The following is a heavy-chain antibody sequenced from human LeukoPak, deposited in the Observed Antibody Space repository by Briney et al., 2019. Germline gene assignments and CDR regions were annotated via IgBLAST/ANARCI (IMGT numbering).Heavy chain of an antibody. CDR3: ATDGPY. Sequence: SVTVSFKASGGTFSSYAISWVRQAPGQGLEWMGRIIPILGIANYAQKFQGRVTITADKSTSTAYMELSSLRSEDAAVYYCATDGPYWGQGTLVTVSS. D-gene: IGHD5-24*01. CDR1: GGTFSSYA. V-gene: IGHV1-69*04. J-gene: IGHJ4*02. CDR2: IIPILGIA.